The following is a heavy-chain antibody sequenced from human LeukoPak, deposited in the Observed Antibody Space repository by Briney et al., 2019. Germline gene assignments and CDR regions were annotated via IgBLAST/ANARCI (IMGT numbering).Heavy chain of an antibody. CDR3: ARKAIYCSTTSCPYDAFDI. CDR2: IYTSGST. V-gene: IGHV4-4*07. Sequence: SETLSLTCTVSGGSISSYYWSWIRQPAGKGLEWIGRIYTSGSTNYNPSLKSRVTMSVDTSKNQFSLKLSSVTAADTAVYYCARKAIYCSTTSCPYDAFDIWGQGTMVTVSS. D-gene: IGHD2-2*01. J-gene: IGHJ3*02. CDR1: GGSISSYY.